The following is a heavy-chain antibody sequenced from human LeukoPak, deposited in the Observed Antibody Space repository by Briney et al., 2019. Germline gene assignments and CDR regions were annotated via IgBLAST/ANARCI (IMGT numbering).Heavy chain of an antibody. CDR2: INWNGGST. CDR3: ARESSDFWKNAGYMDV. CDR1: GFTFDDYG. J-gene: IGHJ6*03. Sequence: PGGSLRLSCAASGFTFDDYGMSWVRQAPGKGLEWVSGINWNGGSTGYADSVKGRFTISRDNAENSLYLQMNSLRAEDTALYHCARESSDFWKNAGYMDVWGKGTTVTVSS. D-gene: IGHD3-3*01. V-gene: IGHV3-20*01.